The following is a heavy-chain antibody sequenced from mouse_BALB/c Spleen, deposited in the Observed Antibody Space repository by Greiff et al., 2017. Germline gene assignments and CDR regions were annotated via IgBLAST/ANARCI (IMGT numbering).Heavy chain of an antibody. Sequence: QVQLKQSGPELVKPGASVKISCKASGYAFSSSWMNWVKQRPGQGLEWIGRIYPGDGDTNYNGKFKGKATLTADKSSSTAYMQLSSLTSVDSAVYFCARSGNWAWFAYWGQGTLVTVSA. CDR2: IYPGDGDT. D-gene: IGHD4-1*01. CDR1: GYAFSSSW. J-gene: IGHJ3*01. V-gene: IGHV1-82*01. CDR3: ARSGNWAWFAY.